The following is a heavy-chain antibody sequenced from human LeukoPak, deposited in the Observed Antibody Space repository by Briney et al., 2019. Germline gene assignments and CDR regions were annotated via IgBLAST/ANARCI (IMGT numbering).Heavy chain of an antibody. CDR3: AKDRDLVGATVDY. V-gene: IGHV3-23*01. Sequence: GGSLRLSCAAAEFTFSSYAMSWVRQAPGKGLEWVSAISGSGGSTYYADSVKGRFTISRDNSKNTLYLQMNSLRAEDTAVYYCAKDRDLVGATVDYWGQGTLVTVSS. D-gene: IGHD1-26*01. CDR1: EFTFSSYA. CDR2: ISGSGGST. J-gene: IGHJ4*02.